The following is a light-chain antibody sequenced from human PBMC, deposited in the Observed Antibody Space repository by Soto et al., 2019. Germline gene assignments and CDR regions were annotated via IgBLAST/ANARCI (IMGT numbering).Light chain of an antibody. Sequence: EIVLTQSPGTLSLSPGAIATLSCRASQSVSSSYLAWYQQKPGQAPRLLIYGASSSATGIPDRLSGSGSGTDFTLTISRLVPEDFAVYYCQQYCSSFLFGQGTKLEIK. CDR2: GAS. J-gene: IGKJ2*01. V-gene: IGKV3-20*01. CDR3: QQYCSSFL. CDR1: QSVSSSY.